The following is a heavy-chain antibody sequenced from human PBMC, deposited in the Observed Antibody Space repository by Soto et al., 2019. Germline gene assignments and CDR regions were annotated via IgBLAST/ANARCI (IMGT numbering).Heavy chain of an antibody. D-gene: IGHD2-15*01. Sequence: SETLSLTCTVSGGSISSSSYYWGWLRQPPGKGLEWIGSIYYSGSTYYNPSLKSRVTIALDASKNQFSLKLSSVTAADTAVYYCARLITVVVVAATHQGRRPDAFDIWGQGTMVTVSS. CDR3: ARLITVVVVAATHQGRRPDAFDI. CDR2: IYYSGST. V-gene: IGHV4-39*01. J-gene: IGHJ3*02. CDR1: GGSISSSSYY.